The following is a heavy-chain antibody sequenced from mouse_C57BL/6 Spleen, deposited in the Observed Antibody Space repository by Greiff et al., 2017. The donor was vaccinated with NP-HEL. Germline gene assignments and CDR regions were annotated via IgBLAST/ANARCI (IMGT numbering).Heavy chain of an antibody. CDR3: ARHDYDERGGYFDY. J-gene: IGHJ2*01. CDR1: GYTFTDYY. V-gene: IGHV1-26*01. D-gene: IGHD2-4*01. CDR2: INPNNGGT. Sequence: EVQLQQSGPELVKPGASVKISCKASGYTFTDYYMNWVKQSHGKSLEWIGDINPNNGGTSYNQKFKGKATLTVDKSSSTAYMELRSLTSEDSAVYYCARHDYDERGGYFDYWGQGTTLTVSS.